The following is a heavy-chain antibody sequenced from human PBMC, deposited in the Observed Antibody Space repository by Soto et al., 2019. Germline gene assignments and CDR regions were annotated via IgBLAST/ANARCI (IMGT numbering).Heavy chain of an antibody. CDR2: TRNKANSYTT. CDR3: ARIMTNSWYFDL. V-gene: IGHV3-72*01. Sequence: EVQLVESGGGLVQPGGSLRLSCAASGFTFSDPYMDWVRQAPGKGLEWVGRTRNKANSYTTEYAASVKGRFTISRDDSRNSLYLQTNSLKTEDTAVYCCARIMTNSWYFDLWGRGTLVTVSS. J-gene: IGHJ2*01. D-gene: IGHD3-16*01. CDR1: GFTFSDPY.